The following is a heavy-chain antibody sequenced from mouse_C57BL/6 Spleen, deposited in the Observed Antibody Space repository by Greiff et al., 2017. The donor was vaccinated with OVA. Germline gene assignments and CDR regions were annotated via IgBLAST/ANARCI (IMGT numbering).Heavy chain of an antibody. CDR2: IWSGGST. CDR3: ARKGPYYDYGFAY. V-gene: IGHV2-2*01. CDR1: GFSLTSYG. D-gene: IGHD2-4*01. Sequence: QVQLQQSGPGLVQPSQSLSITCTVSGFSLTSYGVHWVRQSPGKGLEWLGVIWSGGSTDYNAAFISRLSISKDNSKSQVFFKMNSLQADDTAIYYCARKGPYYDYGFAYWGQGTLVTVSA. J-gene: IGHJ3*01.